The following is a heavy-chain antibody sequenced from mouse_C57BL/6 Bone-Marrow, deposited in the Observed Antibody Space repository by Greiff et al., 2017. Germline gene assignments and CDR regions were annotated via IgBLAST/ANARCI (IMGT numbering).Heavy chain of an antibody. V-gene: IGHV1-55*01. CDR3: ARSTMVTTWIDY. J-gene: IGHJ2*01. D-gene: IGHD2-2*01. CDR2: IYPGSGST. Sequence: QVQLQQSGAELVKPGASVKMSCKASGYTFTSYWITWVKQRPGQGLEWIGDIYPGSGSTNYNEKFKSKATLTVDTSSSTAYMQLSSLTSEDSAVYYCARSTMVTTWIDYWGQGTTLTVSS. CDR1: GYTFTSYW.